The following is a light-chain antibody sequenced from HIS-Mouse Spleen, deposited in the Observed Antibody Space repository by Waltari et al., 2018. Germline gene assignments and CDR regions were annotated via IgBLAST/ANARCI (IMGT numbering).Light chain of an antibody. CDR2: EGR. CDR3: CSYAGSSTPVV. V-gene: IGLV2-23*01. CDR1: SSHVGSYNL. J-gene: IGLJ2*01. Sequence: QSALTQPASVSGSPGQSITISCTGTSSHVGSYNLVPWYQQNPGKAPKLMIYEGRNRPSGVSNRFSGSKSGNTASLTISGLQAEDEADYYCCSYAGSSTPVVFGGGTKLTVL.